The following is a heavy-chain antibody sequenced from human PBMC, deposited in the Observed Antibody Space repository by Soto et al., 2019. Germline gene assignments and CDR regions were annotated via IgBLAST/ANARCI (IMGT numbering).Heavy chain of an antibody. V-gene: IGHV1-8*01. J-gene: IGHJ6*02. CDR3: ARGLWGSGILRYYYYYYGMDV. Sequence: GASVKVSCKASGYTFTSYDINWVRQATGQGLEWMGWMNPNSGNTGYAQKFQGRVTMTRNTSISTAYMELSSLGSEDTAVYYCARGLWGSGILRYYYYYYGMDVWGQGTTVTVSS. D-gene: IGHD3-10*01. CDR2: MNPNSGNT. CDR1: GYTFTSYD.